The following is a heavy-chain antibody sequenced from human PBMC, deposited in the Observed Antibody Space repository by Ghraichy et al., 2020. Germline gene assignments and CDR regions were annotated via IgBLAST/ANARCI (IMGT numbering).Heavy chain of an antibody. CDR3: AKPLESRGWYAGGLED. CDR2: ISGSGGST. Sequence: GGSLRLSCAASGFTLSSYAMSWVRQAPGKGLEWVSGISGSGGSTYYADAVKGRFTISRDISQNTLYLQMNSLRAEDTAVYYCAKPLESRGWYAGGLEDWGQGPLVTVSS. V-gene: IGHV3-23*01. J-gene: IGHJ4*02. D-gene: IGHD6-19*01. CDR1: GFTLSSYA.